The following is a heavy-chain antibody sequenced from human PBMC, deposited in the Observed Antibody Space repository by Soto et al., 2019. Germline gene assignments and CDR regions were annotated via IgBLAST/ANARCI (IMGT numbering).Heavy chain of an antibody. Sequence: ASVKVSCKASGYTFNSYGISWVRQAPGQGLEWMGWISGYNGNTNYAQKLQGRVIVTTDTSTNTANMELRSLRSDDTAVYYCARDLVPAAIPSDYGMDVWGQGTTVTVSS. CDR2: ISGYNGNT. CDR1: GYTFNSYG. V-gene: IGHV1-18*04. CDR3: ARDLVPAAIPSDYGMDV. D-gene: IGHD2-2*01. J-gene: IGHJ6*02.